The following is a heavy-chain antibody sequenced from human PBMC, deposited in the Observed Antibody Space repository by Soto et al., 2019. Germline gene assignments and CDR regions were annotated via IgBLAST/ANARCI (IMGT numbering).Heavy chain of an antibody. CDR1: GGSFSGYY. J-gene: IGHJ4*02. CDR2: INHSGST. CDR3: ARSRGYYYEYYFDY. Sequence: SETLSLTCAVYGGSFSGYYWSWIRQPPGKGLEWIGEINHSGSTNYNPSLKSRVTISVDTSKNQFSLKLSSVTAADTAVYYCARSRGYYYEYYFDYWGQGTLVTVSS. V-gene: IGHV4-34*01. D-gene: IGHD3-22*01.